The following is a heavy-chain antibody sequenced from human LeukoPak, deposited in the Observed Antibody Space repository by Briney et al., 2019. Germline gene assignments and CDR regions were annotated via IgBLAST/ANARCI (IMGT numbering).Heavy chain of an antibody. V-gene: IGHV3-11*04. Sequence: GGSLRLSCAASGFTFSDYYMSWIRQAPGKGLEWVSYISSSGSTIYYADSVKGRFTISRDNAKNSLYLQMNSLRAEDTAVYYCARDPSTLIMTFSNYDYWGQGTLVTVSS. CDR2: ISSSGSTI. CDR3: ARDPSTLIMTFSNYDY. CDR1: GFTFSDYY. D-gene: IGHD4-11*01. J-gene: IGHJ4*02.